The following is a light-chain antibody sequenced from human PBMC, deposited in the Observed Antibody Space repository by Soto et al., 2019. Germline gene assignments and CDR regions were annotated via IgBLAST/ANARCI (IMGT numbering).Light chain of an antibody. CDR3: SSYAGSVTHMV. V-gene: IGLV2-23*01. J-gene: IGLJ2*01. CDR1: SSDVGSYNL. Sequence: QSALTQPASVSGSPGQSITISCTGSSSDVGSYNLVSWYQQYPGRVPKVIIYEGSRRPSGVSDRFSGSKSGNTASLTIFGLQAEDEADYYCSSYAGSVTHMVFGGGTKVTVL. CDR2: EGS.